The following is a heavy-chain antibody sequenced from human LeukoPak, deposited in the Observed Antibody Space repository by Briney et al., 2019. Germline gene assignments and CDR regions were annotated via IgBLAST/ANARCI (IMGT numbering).Heavy chain of an antibody. Sequence: GGSLRLSCAASGFTFSSYSMTWVRQAPGKGLEWVSYISSSSSTIYYADSVKGRFTISRDNAKNSLYLQMNSLRAEDTAVYYCARDSLSMITFGGVIESWFDPWGQGTLVTVSS. CDR3: ARDSLSMITFGGVIESWFDP. D-gene: IGHD3-16*01. V-gene: IGHV3-48*01. CDR2: ISSSSSTI. CDR1: GFTFSSYS. J-gene: IGHJ5*02.